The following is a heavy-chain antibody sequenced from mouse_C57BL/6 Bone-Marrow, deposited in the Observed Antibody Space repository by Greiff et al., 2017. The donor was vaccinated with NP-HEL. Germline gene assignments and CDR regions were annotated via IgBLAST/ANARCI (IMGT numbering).Heavy chain of an antibody. J-gene: IGHJ3*01. Sequence: QVQLQQPGAELARPGTSVKLSCKASGYTFTSYWMHWVKQRPGQGLEWIGVIDPSDSYTNYNQKFKGKATLTVDKSSSTAYMQLRSLTSEDSAVYYCARVSTMVMWFAYWGQGTLVTGSA. V-gene: IGHV1-59*01. CDR2: IDPSDSYT. D-gene: IGHD2-2*01. CDR1: GYTFTSYW. CDR3: ARVSTMVMWFAY.